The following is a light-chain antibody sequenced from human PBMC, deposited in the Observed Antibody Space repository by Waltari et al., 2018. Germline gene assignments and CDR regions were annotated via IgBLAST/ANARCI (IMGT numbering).Light chain of an antibody. CDR2: EVS. V-gene: IGLV2-14*01. Sequence: QSALTQPASVSGSPGQSITISCTGTSSDVGGYNYVSWYQQHPGKAPKPMIYEVSNRPSGVFKRFSGSKAGNTASLTIFGLQAEDEADYYCSSYTSSSTLSGFGGGTKLTVL. CDR1: SSDVGGYNY. J-gene: IGLJ3*02. CDR3: SSYTSSSTLSG.